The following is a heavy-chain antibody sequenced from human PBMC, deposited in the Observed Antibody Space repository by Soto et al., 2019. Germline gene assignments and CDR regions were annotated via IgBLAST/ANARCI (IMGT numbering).Heavy chain of an antibody. V-gene: IGHV1-69*01. CDR1: GGTFSSYT. D-gene: IGHD3-10*02. J-gene: IGHJ3*02. CDR2: IVPLFGTT. Sequence: QVQLVQSGAEVKKPGSSVKVSCKASGGTFSSYTFSWVRQAPGQGLEWMGGIVPLFGTTNDAKIFQGRVTIPAEETTSTVYMGLRGLRSEASAMYYCPKEGDVPSPGPGGAFDTGGQG. CDR3: PKEGDVPSPGPGGAFDT.